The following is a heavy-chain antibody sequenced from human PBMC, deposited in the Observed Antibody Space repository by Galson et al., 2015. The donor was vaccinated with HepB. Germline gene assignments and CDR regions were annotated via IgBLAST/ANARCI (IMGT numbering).Heavy chain of an antibody. D-gene: IGHD3-10*01. Sequence: SLRLSCAASGFTFSGSAMHWVRQASGKGLEWVGRIRSKADSYATAYAASVKGRFTISRDDSKNTAYLQMNSLKTEDTAVYYCTRHDYGSRDWGQGTLVTVSS. J-gene: IGHJ4*02. V-gene: IGHV3-73*01. CDR1: GFTFSGSA. CDR2: IRSKADSYAT. CDR3: TRHDYGSRD.